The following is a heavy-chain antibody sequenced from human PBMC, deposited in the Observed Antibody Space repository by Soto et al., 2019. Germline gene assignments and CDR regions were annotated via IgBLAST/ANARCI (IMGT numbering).Heavy chain of an antibody. CDR1: GGNISSYY. J-gene: IGHJ6*02. V-gene: IGHV4-59*12. Sequence: SETLSLTCTVSGGNISSYYWSWIRKKPGKGLEWIGYIYHSGSTYYNPSLKSRVTISVDRSKNQFSLKLSSVTAADTAVYYCARSPDSSGYYPRRYYYGMDVWGQGTTVTVSS. CDR3: ARSPDSSGYYPRRYYYGMDV. D-gene: IGHD3-22*01. CDR2: IYHSGST.